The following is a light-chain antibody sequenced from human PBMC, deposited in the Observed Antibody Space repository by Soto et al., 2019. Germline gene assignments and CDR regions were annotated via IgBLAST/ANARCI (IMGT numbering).Light chain of an antibody. Sequence: EIVLTQSPAPPSLSSGGRATPSRRASRSVSSNLVWYQHKPGQAPRLLIYGASTRATGIPDRFSGSGSGTEFTLTISRLEPEDVAVYYCQLYGSSPPWMFGQGTKVDI. CDR1: RSVSSN. CDR3: QLYGSSPPWM. V-gene: IGKV3-20*01. J-gene: IGKJ1*01. CDR2: GAS.